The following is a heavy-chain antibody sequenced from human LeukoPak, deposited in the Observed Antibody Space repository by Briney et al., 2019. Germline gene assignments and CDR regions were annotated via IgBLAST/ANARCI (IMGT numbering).Heavy chain of an antibody. J-gene: IGHJ4*02. Sequence: GSVKVSCKASGYTFTGYYIHWVRQAPGQGLEWMGWINPNSGGTNYAQKLQGRVTMTTDTSTSTAYMELRSLRSDDTAVYYCAREDPYGDYGDYWGQGTLVTVSS. CDR1: GYTFTGYY. CDR3: AREDPYGDYGDY. D-gene: IGHD4-17*01. CDR2: INPNSGGT. V-gene: IGHV1-2*02.